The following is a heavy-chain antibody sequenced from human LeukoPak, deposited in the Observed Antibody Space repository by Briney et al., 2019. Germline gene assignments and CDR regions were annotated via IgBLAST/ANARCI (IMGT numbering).Heavy chain of an antibody. D-gene: IGHD2/OR15-2a*01. J-gene: IGHJ5*02. V-gene: IGHV1-8*01. CDR2: MNPRSGNT. CDR1: GYTFTSHD. CDR3: ARGVNSSPRNWFDP. Sequence: GASVKVSCKASGYTFTSHDISWVRQATGQGLEWMGWMNPRSGNTGYAQKLKGRVTMTRDTSTNTAYMELSGLRSEDTAVYYCARGVNSSPRNWFDPWGQGTLVTVSS.